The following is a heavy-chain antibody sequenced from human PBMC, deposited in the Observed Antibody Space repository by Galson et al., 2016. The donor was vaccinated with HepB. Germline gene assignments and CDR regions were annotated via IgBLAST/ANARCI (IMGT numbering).Heavy chain of an antibody. CDR1: GFTFSSYG. CDR2: IWYDGSNK. D-gene: IGHD3-22*01. J-gene: IGHJ4*02. CDR3: ARDYYYDSSGYYLYYFDY. V-gene: IGHV3-33*01. Sequence: SLRLSCAASGFTFSSYGMHWVRQAPGKGLEWVAVIWYDGSNKYYADSVKGRFTISRDNSKNTLYLQMNSLRAEDTAVYYCARDYYYDSSGYYLYYFDYWGQGTLVTVSS.